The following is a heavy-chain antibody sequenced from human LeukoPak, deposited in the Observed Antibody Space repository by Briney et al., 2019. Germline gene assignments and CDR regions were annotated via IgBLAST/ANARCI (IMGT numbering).Heavy chain of an antibody. D-gene: IGHD5-18*01. CDR2: IYYSDYT. Sequence: SETLSLTCTVSGGSISSYYWSWIRQPPGKGLEWIGNIYYSDYTNYNPSLKSRVTISVDTSKNQFSLKLTSVTAADTAVYYCARDREHSYGSDLDHWGQGILVTVSS. CDR3: ARDREHSYGSDLDH. V-gene: IGHV4-59*01. CDR1: GGSISSYY. J-gene: IGHJ4*02.